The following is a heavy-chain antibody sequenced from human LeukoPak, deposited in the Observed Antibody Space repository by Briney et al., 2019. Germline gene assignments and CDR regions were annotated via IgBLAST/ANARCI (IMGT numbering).Heavy chain of an antibody. CDR1: GLPIADFA. CDR3: AKESGKFDY. Sequence: GSLRHSCVASGLPIADFAMHWVRQAPGKGLEWVSLISGDGVSTFYTDSVRGRFSISRDNTKNSLHLEMNSLRTEDTAMYYCAKESGKFDYWGQGTLVAVSS. J-gene: IGHJ4*02. CDR2: ISGDGVST. V-gene: IGHV3-43*02.